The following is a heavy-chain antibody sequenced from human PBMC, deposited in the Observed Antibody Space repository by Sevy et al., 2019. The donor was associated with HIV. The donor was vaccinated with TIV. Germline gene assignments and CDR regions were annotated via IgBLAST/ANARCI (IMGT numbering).Heavy chain of an antibody. J-gene: IGHJ6*02. CDR1: GFTFDDYA. V-gene: IGHV3-9*01. Sequence: GGSLRLSCAASGFTFDDYAMHWVRQAPGKGLEWVSGISWNSGSIGYADSVKGRFTISRDNAKNSLYLKMNSLRAEDTALYYCAKDMSGSGKGMDVWGQGTTVTVSS. D-gene: IGHD3-10*01. CDR3: AKDMSGSGKGMDV. CDR2: ISWNSGSI.